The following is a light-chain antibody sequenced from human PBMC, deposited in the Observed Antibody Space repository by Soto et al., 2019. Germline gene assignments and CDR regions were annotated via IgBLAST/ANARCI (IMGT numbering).Light chain of an antibody. CDR2: GAS. CDR3: HQYNNWPVT. Sequence: VMTQSPATLSVSPGERATLSCRASQSVNTNLAWYQQRPGQAPRLLIYGASTRTTVVPARFSGSGSGTEFTLTISSLQSEDFAVYFCHQYNNWPVTFGGGTKVEIK. V-gene: IGKV3-15*01. J-gene: IGKJ4*01. CDR1: QSVNTN.